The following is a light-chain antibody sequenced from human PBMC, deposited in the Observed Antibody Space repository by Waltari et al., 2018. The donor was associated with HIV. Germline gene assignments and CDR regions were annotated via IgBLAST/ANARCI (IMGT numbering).Light chain of an antibody. J-gene: IGLJ2*01. CDR1: NIGIKS. V-gene: IGLV3-21*02. Sequence: SYVLTQPPSVSVAPGQTARITCGGNNIGIKSVHSYQQKPGQAPVFVVYDDKDRPSGIPERFSGSNSENTATLIIRGVEAGDEADYHCQVWDSTTDHVVFGGGTNLIVL. CDR2: DDK. CDR3: QVWDSTTDHVV.